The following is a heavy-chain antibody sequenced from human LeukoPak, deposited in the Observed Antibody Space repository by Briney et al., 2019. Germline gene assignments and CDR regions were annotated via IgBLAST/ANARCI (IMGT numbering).Heavy chain of an antibody. Sequence: SETLSLTCTVPGGSISSSSYYWGWIRQPPGKGLEWIGSIYYSGSTYYNPSLKSRFTISVDTSKNQFSLKLSSVTAADTAVYYCARDRPPQWGVGATRGAFDIWGQGTMVTVSS. CDR3: ARDRPPQWGVGATRGAFDI. J-gene: IGHJ3*02. V-gene: IGHV4-39*07. CDR2: IYYSGST. CDR1: GGSISSSSYY. D-gene: IGHD1-26*01.